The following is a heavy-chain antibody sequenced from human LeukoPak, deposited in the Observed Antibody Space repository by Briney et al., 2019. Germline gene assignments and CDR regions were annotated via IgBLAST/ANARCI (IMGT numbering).Heavy chain of an antibody. CDR1: GYTLTELS. J-gene: IGHJ4*02. CDR2: FDPEDGEK. CDR3: AREYCSSTSCYEDGY. Sequence: ASVKVSCKVYGYTLTELSMHWVRQAPGKGLEWMGGFDPEDGEKTYAQNLQGRVTMTEDTSTDTASMELSSLRSDDTAVYYCAREYCSSTSCYEDGYWGQGTLVTVSS. V-gene: IGHV1-24*01. D-gene: IGHD2-2*01.